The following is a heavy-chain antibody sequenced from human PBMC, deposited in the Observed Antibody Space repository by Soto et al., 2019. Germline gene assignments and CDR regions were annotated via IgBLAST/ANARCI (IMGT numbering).Heavy chain of an antibody. CDR1: GGIFTNNA. V-gene: IGHV1-69*01. CDR2: VIPLFDTA. CDR3: ARGYYESSDYFVGSPIFDY. D-gene: IGHD3-22*01. J-gene: IGHJ4*02. Sequence: QVQVVQSGAEVKKPGSSVKVSCKVSGGIFTNNAISWVRQAPGQGLEWLGGVIPLFDTAYYAQIFRGRLRISADGATTTAYMELSGLTSADTAVYYYARGYYESSDYFVGSPIFDYWGQGSLVTVSS.